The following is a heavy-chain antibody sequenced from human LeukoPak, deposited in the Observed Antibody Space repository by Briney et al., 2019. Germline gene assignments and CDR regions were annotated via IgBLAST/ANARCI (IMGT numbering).Heavy chain of an antibody. J-gene: IGHJ4*02. CDR1: GGTFSSYA. CDR2: IIPIFGTA. D-gene: IGHD3-22*01. Sequence: ASVKVSCKASGGTFSSYAISWVRQAPGQGLEWMGGIIPIFGTANYAQKFQGRVTITTDESTSTAYMELSSLRSEDTAMYYCARARPNYFDSSGYYYWGQGTLVTVSS. CDR3: ARARPNYFDSSGYYY. V-gene: IGHV1-69*05.